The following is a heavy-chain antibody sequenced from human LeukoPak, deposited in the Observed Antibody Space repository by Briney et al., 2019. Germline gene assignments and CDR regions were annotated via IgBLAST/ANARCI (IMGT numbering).Heavy chain of an antibody. V-gene: IGHV4-39*07. Sequence: PSETLSLTCTVSGGSISSGSYYWGWIRQPPGKGLEWIGSIYHSGSTYYNPSLKSRVTVSVDTSKNQFSLKLSSVTAADTAVYYCASTMVFGIQLWFRGPYAFDIWGQGTMVTVSS. CDR3: ASTMVFGIQLWFRGPYAFDI. CDR1: GGSISSGSYY. J-gene: IGHJ3*02. CDR2: IYHSGST. D-gene: IGHD5-18*01.